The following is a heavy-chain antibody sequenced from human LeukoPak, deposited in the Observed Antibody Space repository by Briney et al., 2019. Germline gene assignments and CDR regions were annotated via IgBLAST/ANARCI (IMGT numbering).Heavy chain of an antibody. CDR1: GITLSNYG. Sequence: GGSLRLSCAVSGITLSNYGMSWVRQAPGKGLEWVAGISDSGGRTNYADSVKGRFTISRDSPKNTLHLQMNSLRAEDTAVYSCAKRGVVIRVILVGFHKEAYYFDSWGQGALVTVSS. V-gene: IGHV3-23*01. D-gene: IGHD3-22*01. CDR2: ISDSGGRT. J-gene: IGHJ4*02. CDR3: AKRGVVIRVILVGFHKEAYYFDS.